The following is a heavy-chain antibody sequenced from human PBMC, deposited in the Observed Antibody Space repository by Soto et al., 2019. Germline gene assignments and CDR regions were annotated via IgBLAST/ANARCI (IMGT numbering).Heavy chain of an antibody. D-gene: IGHD3-16*01. CDR2: ISSDGKTE. V-gene: IGHV3-30*18. CDR1: GFTLSNFG. CDR3: AEGHVGGIHSQFDI. Sequence: QVQLVESGGGVIQPGGSLRLSCGASGFTLSNFGVHWVRRAPGKGPEWVGAISSDGKTESYGASVRGRFTVSRDNSQNRVFLQINSLRSDEPGVYYCAEGHVGGIHSQFDILGQGTMVTVSS. J-gene: IGHJ3*02.